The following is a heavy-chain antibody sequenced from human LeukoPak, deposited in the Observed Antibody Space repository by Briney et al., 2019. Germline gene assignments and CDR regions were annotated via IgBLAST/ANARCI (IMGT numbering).Heavy chain of an antibody. CDR3: AREAVVPAASFDP. V-gene: IGHV4-39*07. Sequence: SETLSLTCTVSGGSISSSSYYWGWLRQPPGKGLEWIGSIYYSGSTYYNPSLKSRVTISVDTSKNQFSLKLSSVTAADTAVYYCAREAVVPAASFDPWGQGTLVTVSS. CDR2: IYYSGST. CDR1: GGSISSSSYY. D-gene: IGHD2-2*01. J-gene: IGHJ5*02.